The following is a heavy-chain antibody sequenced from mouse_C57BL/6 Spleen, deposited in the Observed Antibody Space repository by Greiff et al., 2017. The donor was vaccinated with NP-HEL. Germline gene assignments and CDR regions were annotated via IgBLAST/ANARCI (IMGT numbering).Heavy chain of an antibody. Sequence: QVQLQQSGAELVKPGASVKLSCKASGYTFTSYWMHWVKQRPGQGLEWIGMIHPNSGSTNYNEKFKSKATLTVDKSSSTAYMQLSSLTSEDSAVYYCAREEEGTTFADWGQGTLVTVSA. J-gene: IGHJ3*01. V-gene: IGHV1-64*01. CDR2: IHPNSGST. CDR1: GYTFTSYW. D-gene: IGHD1-1*01. CDR3: AREEEGTTFAD.